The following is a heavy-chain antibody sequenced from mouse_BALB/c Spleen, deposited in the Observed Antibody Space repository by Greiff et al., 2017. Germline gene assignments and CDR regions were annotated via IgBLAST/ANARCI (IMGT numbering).Heavy chain of an antibody. CDR1: GYTFTSYW. CDR3: ARELITTASYAMDY. D-gene: IGHD1-1*01. Sequence: VQLQQSGAELAKPGASVKMSCKASGYTFTSYWMHWVKQRPGQGLEWIGYINPSTGYTEYNQKFKDKATLTADKSSSTAYMQLSSLTSEDSAVYYCARELITTASYAMDYWGQGTSVTVSS. J-gene: IGHJ4*01. CDR2: INPSTGYT. V-gene: IGHV1-7*01.